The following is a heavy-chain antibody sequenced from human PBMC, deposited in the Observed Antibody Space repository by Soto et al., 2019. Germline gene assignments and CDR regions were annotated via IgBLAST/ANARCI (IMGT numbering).Heavy chain of an antibody. CDR1: GGSISSYY. CDR2: IYYSGST. J-gene: IGHJ6*03. V-gene: IGHV4-59*08. D-gene: IGHD1-7*01. CDR3: AKLSAETSYLYYYYYYIDV. Sequence: QVQLQESGPGLVKPSETLSLTCTVSGGSISSYYWSWIRQPPGKGLEWIGYIYYSGSTNYNPSLTSRVTISVDTSKNPFSLKLSSVTAADTAVYYCAKLSAETSYLYYYYYYIDVCGKGTTVTVYS.